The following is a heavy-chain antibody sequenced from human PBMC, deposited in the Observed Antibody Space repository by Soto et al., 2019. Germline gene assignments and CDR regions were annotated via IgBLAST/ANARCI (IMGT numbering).Heavy chain of an antibody. D-gene: IGHD2-8*02. CDR2: IPRSGDST. CDR3: ARLSYCTDTTCLEDV. Sequence: QVQLVESGGGLVKPGGSLRLSCAASGFTFSDYYMSWIRQAPGKGLEWVSSIPRSGDSTYYADSVKGRFTISRDNSKNPLYLQVNTLRAEDTALYYCARLSYCTDTTCLEDVLGQGTTVSVFS. V-gene: IGHV3-11*01. J-gene: IGHJ6*02. CDR1: GFTFSDYY.